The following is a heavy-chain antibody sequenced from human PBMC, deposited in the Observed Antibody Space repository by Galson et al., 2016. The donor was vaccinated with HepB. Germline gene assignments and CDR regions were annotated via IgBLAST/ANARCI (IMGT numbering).Heavy chain of an antibody. CDR3: ARDDSKRDSFWYDANGI. CDR2: ISNTANTI. CDR1: GIAFRDHY. J-gene: IGHJ3*02. V-gene: IGHV3-11*04. D-gene: IGHD3-22*01. Sequence: SLRLSCAASGIAFRDHYMAWIRQAPGKGLEWIAYISNTANTIYYADSVKGRLTISRDNAKNSLYLEMNSLRAEDTAIYFCARDDSKRDSFWYDANGIWGQGTMVTVSS.